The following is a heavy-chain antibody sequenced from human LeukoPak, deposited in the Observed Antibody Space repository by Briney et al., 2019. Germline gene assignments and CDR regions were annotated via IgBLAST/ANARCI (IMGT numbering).Heavy chain of an antibody. CDR2: ISSSSSYI. D-gene: IGHD1-1*01. CDR3: ARYTGTTGTTYHYYGVDV. J-gene: IGHJ6*02. Sequence: GGSLRLSCAASGFTFSSYSMNWVRQAPGKGLEWVSSISSSSSYIYYADSMKGRFTISRDNAKNSLYLQMNSLRAEDTAVYYCARYTGTTGTTYHYYGVDVWGQGTTVTVSS. CDR1: GFTFSSYS. V-gene: IGHV3-21*01.